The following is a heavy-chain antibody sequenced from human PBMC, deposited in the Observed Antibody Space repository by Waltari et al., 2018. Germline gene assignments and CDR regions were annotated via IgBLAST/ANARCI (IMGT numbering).Heavy chain of an antibody. CDR1: GFTFSSYA. J-gene: IGHJ4*02. D-gene: IGHD3-22*01. Sequence: QVQLVESGGGVVQPGRSLRLSCAASGFTFSSYAMHWVRQAPGKGLEWVAVISYDGSNKYYADSVKGRFTISRDNSKNTLYLQMNSLRAEDTAVYYCSRDGYYSSGYYFDFWGQGTLVTVSS. V-gene: IGHV3-30*01. CDR2: ISYDGSNK. CDR3: SRDGYYSSGYYFDF.